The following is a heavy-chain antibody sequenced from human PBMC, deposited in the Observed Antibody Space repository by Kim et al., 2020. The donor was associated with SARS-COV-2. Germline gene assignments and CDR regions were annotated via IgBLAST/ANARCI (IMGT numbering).Heavy chain of an antibody. CDR2: ISYDGSNK. CDR3: ASTGPVTGYYGYYYYMDV. D-gene: IGHD3-9*01. CDR1: GFTFSSYA. J-gene: IGHJ6*03. Sequence: GGSLRLSCAASGFTFSSYAMHWVRQAPGKGLEWVAVISYDGSNKYYADSVKGRFTISRDNSKNTLYLQMNSLRAEDTAVYYCASTGPVTGYYGYYYYMDVWGKGTTVTVSS. V-gene: IGHV3-30-3*01.